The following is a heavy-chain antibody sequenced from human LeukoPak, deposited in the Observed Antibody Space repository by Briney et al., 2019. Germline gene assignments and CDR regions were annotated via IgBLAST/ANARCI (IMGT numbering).Heavy chain of an antibody. V-gene: IGHV4-34*01. CDR3: ARGVTIFGVALLYYYYMDV. CDR2: INHSGST. J-gene: IGHJ6*03. CDR1: GGSFSGYY. D-gene: IGHD3-3*01. Sequence: SETLSLTCAVYGGSFSGYYWSWIRQPPGKGLEWIGEINHSGSTNYNPSLKSRVTISVDTSKNQFSLKLSSVTAADTAVYYCARGVTIFGVALLYYYYMDVWGKGTTVTVSS.